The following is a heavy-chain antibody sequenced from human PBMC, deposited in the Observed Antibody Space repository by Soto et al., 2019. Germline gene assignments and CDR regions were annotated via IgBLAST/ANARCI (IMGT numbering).Heavy chain of an antibody. CDR2: INAGNGHT. CDR3: ARGERYYYDSSGYFGFDY. J-gene: IGHJ4*02. Sequence: ASVKVSCKASKDTFTNYAIHCVRQAPGQRLEWMGWINAGNGHTKYSQKFQARVTITRDTSASTAYMELSSLRSEDTAVYYCARGERYYYDSSGYFGFDYWGQGTLVTVSS. V-gene: IGHV1-3*01. D-gene: IGHD3-22*01. CDR1: KDTFTNYA.